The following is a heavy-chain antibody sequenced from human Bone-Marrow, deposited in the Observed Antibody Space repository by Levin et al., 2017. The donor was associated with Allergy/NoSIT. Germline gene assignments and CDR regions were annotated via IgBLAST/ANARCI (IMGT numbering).Heavy chain of an antibody. J-gene: IGHJ6*03. CDR3: AKDVDSGYCSGGSCYPSYYMDV. Sequence: GESLKISCAASGFTFSSYGMHWVRQAPGKGLEWVAVISYDGSNKYYADSVKGRFTISRDNSKNTLYLQMNSLRAEDTAVYYCAKDVDSGYCSGGSCYPSYYMDVWGKGTTVTVSS. CDR2: ISYDGSNK. D-gene: IGHD2-15*01. CDR1: GFTFSSYG. V-gene: IGHV3-30*18.